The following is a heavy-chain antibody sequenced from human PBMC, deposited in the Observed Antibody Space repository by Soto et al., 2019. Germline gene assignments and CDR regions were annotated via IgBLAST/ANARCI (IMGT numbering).Heavy chain of an antibody. J-gene: IGHJ6*03. CDR1: GDSINSYY. V-gene: IGHV4-59*08. CDR3: ARFSPVIGYCSSTSCYGGDYYYYYMDV. Sequence: SETLSLTCTVSGDSINSYYWSWIRQPPGKGLEWIGYVYYSGSTNYNPSLKSRVTISVDTPKNQFSLKLSSVTAADTAVYYCARFSPVIGYCSSTSCYGGDYYYYYMDVWGKGTTVTVSS. D-gene: IGHD2-2*01. CDR2: VYYSGST.